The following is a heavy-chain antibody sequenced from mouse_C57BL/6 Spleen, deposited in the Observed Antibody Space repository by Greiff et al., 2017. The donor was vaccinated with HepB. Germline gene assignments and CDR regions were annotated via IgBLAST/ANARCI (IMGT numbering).Heavy chain of an antibody. D-gene: IGHD1-1*01. Sequence: VQLQQSGAELVKPGASVKISCKASGYAFSSYWMNWVKQRPGKGLEWIGQIYPGDGDTNYNGKFKGKATLTADKSSSTAYMQLSSLTSEDSAVYFCARFITTVVATYYYAMDYWGQGTSVTVSS. CDR1: GYAFSSYW. J-gene: IGHJ4*01. V-gene: IGHV1-80*01. CDR2: IYPGDGDT. CDR3: ARFITTVVATYYYAMDY.